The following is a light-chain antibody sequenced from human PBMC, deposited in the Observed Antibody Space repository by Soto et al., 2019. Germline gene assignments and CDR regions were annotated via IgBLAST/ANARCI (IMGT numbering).Light chain of an antibody. CDR3: SSYTSGSAHVV. CDR2: EVT. Sequence: QSALTQPASVSGSPGQSITISCTGSSSDVGAYNYVSWYQQHPGKAPRLMIYEVTNRPSGVSNRFSGSKSGNTASLTISGRRAEDEADYYCSSYTSGSAHVVFGGGTKLTVL. V-gene: IGLV2-14*01. J-gene: IGLJ2*01. CDR1: SSDVGAYNY.